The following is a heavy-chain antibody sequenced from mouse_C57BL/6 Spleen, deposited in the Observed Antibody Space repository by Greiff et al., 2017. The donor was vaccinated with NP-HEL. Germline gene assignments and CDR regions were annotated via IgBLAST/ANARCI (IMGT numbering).Heavy chain of an antibody. CDR2: IYPGGGYT. Sequence: VKVVESGAELVRPGTSVKMSCKASGYTFTNYWIGWAKQRPGHGLEWIGDIYPGGGYTNYNEKFKGKATLTADKSSSTAYMQFSSLTSEDSAIYYCARREITTEGYFDVWGTGTTVTVSS. V-gene: IGHV1-63*01. J-gene: IGHJ1*03. D-gene: IGHD1-1*01. CDR3: ARREITTEGYFDV. CDR1: GYTFTNYW.